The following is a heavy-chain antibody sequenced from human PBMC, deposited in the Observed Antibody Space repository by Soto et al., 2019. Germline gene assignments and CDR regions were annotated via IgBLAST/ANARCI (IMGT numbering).Heavy chain of an antibody. CDR3: AKGGVGSTSNAFDI. CDR1: GFTFRSYG. V-gene: IGHV3-30*18. J-gene: IGHJ3*02. D-gene: IGHD1-26*01. CDR2: ISYDGSNK. Sequence: PVGSLRLSCAASGFTFRSYGMHWVRQAPGKGLEWVAVISYDGSNKYYADSVKGRFTTSRDNSKNTLYLQMNSLRAEDTAVYYCAKGGVGSTSNAFDIWGQGTMVTVSS.